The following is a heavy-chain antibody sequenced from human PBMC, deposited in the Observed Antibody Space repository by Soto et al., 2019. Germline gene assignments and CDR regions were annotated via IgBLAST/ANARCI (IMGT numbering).Heavy chain of an antibody. V-gene: IGHV1-18*01. J-gene: IGHJ1*01. CDR1: GYTFTSYG. CDR2: ISAYNGNT. D-gene: IGHD3-22*01. Sequence: QVQLVQSGAEVKKPGASVKVSCKASGYTFTSYGISWVRQAPGQGLEWMGWISAYNGNTNYAQKLQGRVTMTTDTSSSTAYMELRSLRSDDTAVYYFARDPLGYYDSSGYYGYFQHWGQGTLVTVSS. CDR3: ARDPLGYYDSSGYYGYFQH.